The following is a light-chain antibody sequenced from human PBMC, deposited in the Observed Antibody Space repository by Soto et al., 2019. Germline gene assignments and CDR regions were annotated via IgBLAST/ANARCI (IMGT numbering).Light chain of an antibody. J-gene: IGKJ1*01. V-gene: IGKV1-5*03. CDR2: KSS. Sequence: DIQMTQSPSTLSASVGDRVSITCRASQSISIWLAWYQQTPGKAPKLLIYKSSTLQTGVPSRFSGSGSGTEFTLTISSLQPDDFATYFCQQYYTDPWTFGLGTKVEI. CDR3: QQYYTDPWT. CDR1: QSISIW.